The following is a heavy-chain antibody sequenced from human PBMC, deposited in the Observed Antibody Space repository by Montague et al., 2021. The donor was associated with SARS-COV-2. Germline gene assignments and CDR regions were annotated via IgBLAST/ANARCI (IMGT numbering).Heavy chain of an antibody. CDR3: ARDYYDSSGYPGFAFDI. V-gene: IGHV4-31*03. Sequence: SETLSLTCTVSGGSINSGGYYWSWIRQHPGKGLEWIGYIFHSGRTYYNPSLKSRVSISLDTSKNQFSLKLSSVTAADTAFYYCARDYYDSSGYPGFAFDIWGHGTMITVSS. CDR2: IFHSGRT. J-gene: IGHJ3*02. D-gene: IGHD3-22*01. CDR1: GGSINSGGYY.